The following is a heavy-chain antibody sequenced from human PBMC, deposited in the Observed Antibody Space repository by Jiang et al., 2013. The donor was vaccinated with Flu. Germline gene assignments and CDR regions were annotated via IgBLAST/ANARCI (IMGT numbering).Heavy chain of an antibody. CDR1: GDSVSSNSAG. V-gene: IGHV6-1*01. CDR2: TYYRSKWYN. CDR3: ARDTLAIPMGATGFDY. J-gene: IGHJ4*02. D-gene: IGHD1-26*01. Sequence: SQTLSLTCVISGDSVSSNSAGWYWFRQSPSRGLEWLGRTYYRSKWYNDYAVSVKSRITINPDTSKNQFSLQLNSVTPEDTAVYYCARDTLAIPMGATGFDYWGQGTLVTVSS.